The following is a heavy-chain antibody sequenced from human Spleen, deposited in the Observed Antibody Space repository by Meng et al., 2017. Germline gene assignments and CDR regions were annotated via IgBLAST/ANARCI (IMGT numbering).Heavy chain of an antibody. CDR2: IYYSGST. Sequence: SETLSLTCTVSGGSISSYSWSWIRQSPGKGLEWIGYIYYSGSTNYNPSLKSRVTISIHTSKNQFSLKLTSVTAADTAVYYCAGGAVVTLIFYHAMDVWGQGTTVTVSS. CDR3: AGGAVVTLIFYHAMDV. D-gene: IGHD2-21*02. J-gene: IGHJ6*02. CDR1: GGSISSYS. V-gene: IGHV4-59*08.